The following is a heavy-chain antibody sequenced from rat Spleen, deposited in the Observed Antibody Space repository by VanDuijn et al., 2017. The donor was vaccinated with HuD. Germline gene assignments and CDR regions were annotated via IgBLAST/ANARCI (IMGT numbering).Heavy chain of an antibody. D-gene: IGHD1-9*01. V-gene: IGHV5-29*01. Sequence: EVQLVESDGGLVQPGRSLKLSCAASGFTFTDYYMAWVRQAPTKGLEWVATISSDGRRNYYRDSVKGRFTISRDNAKRSLYLQMDSLRSEDTATYYCARHGYNSYFEYWGQGVMVTVSS. CDR2: ISSDGRRN. CDR3: ARHGYNSYFEY. CDR1: GFTFTDYY. J-gene: IGHJ2*01.